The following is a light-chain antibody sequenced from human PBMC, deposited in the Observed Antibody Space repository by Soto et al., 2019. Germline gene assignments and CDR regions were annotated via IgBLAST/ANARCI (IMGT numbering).Light chain of an antibody. Sequence: EVVLTQSPATLSLSPGDRATLSCRASQSVSIDFAWYQQKPGQAPRLLIYDASNRATGIPARFSGSGSRTDFTLTISSREPEDFAVYYCQHRHNFGPGTKVDIK. CDR2: DAS. CDR1: QSVSID. CDR3: QHRHN. V-gene: IGKV3-11*01. J-gene: IGKJ3*01.